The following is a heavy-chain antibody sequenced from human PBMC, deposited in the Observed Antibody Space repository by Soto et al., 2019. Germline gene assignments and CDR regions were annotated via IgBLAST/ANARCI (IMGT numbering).Heavy chain of an antibody. Sequence: EVQLVESGGGLVQPGGSLRLSCAASGFTFSSYSMNWVRQAPGKGLEWVSSISSSSSYIYYADSVKGRFTISRDNAKNSLYLQMNSLRAEDTAVYYCARDLLIGYGMDVWGQGTTVTVSS. J-gene: IGHJ6*02. CDR1: GFTFSSYS. V-gene: IGHV3-21*01. D-gene: IGHD3-22*01. CDR3: ARDLLIGYGMDV. CDR2: ISSSSSYI.